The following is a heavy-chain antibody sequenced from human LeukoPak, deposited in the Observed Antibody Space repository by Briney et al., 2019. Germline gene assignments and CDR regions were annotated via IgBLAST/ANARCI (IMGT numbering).Heavy chain of an antibody. V-gene: IGHV4-38-2*02. CDR3: ARAGTTSSAAFDI. Sequence: SETLSLTCTVSGYSISSGYYWGWIRQPPGKGLEWIGSIYHSGRTYYNPSLKSRVTISVDKSKNQFSLKLSSVTAADTAVYYCARAGTTSSAAFDIWGQGTMVTVSS. J-gene: IGHJ3*02. CDR1: GYSISSGYY. D-gene: IGHD1-1*01. CDR2: IYHSGRT.